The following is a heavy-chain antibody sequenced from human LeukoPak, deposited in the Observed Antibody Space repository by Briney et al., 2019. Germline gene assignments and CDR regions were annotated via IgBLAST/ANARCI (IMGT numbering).Heavy chain of an antibody. Sequence: WASVKVSCKASGGTFSSYAISWVRPAPGQGLEWMGGIIPIFGTANYAQKFQGRVTITADESTSTAYMELSSLRSEDTAVYYCARGDTATIDYWGQGTLVTVSS. CDR1: GGTFSSYA. D-gene: IGHD5-18*01. CDR3: ARGDTATIDY. J-gene: IGHJ4*02. CDR2: IIPIFGTA. V-gene: IGHV1-69*13.